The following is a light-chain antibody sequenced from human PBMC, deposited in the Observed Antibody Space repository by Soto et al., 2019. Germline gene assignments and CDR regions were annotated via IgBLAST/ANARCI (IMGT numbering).Light chain of an antibody. CDR3: HQRYNWPRVT. V-gene: IGKV3-11*01. J-gene: IGKJ5*01. Sequence: EIVLTQSPATLSLSPGERVTLSCRASQSVSNSLAWYQQKPGQPPRLLIYDVSNRATGIPARFSGSGSGTDFTLTIISLEPEDFAVYFCHQRYNWPRVTFGQGTQLEIK. CDR2: DVS. CDR1: QSVSNS.